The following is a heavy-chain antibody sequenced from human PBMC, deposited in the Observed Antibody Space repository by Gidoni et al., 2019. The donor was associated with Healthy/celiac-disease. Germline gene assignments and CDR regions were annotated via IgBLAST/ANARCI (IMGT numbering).Heavy chain of an antibody. D-gene: IGHD1-26*01. V-gene: IGHV1-18*01. CDR3: ARDQGSQVGATTNFDY. CDR2: VRAYNGNT. Sequence: QAQLVQSGAEVQKPRASAKVSCQAPRFTFTSYGTSWVRQAPGQGLEWMGWVRAYNGNTNYAQKLQGRVTMTTDISTSTAYMELRSLRSDDTAVYYCARDQGSQVGATTNFDYWGQGTLVTVSS. J-gene: IGHJ4*02. CDR1: RFTFTSYG.